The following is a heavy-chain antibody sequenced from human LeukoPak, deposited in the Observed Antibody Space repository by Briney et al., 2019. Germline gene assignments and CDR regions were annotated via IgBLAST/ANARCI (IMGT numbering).Heavy chain of an antibody. CDR1: GFTFSSYW. V-gene: IGHV3-7*01. J-gene: IGHJ3*02. CDR3: ARVQSAARVAFDI. D-gene: IGHD2-2*01. Sequence: QPGGSLRLSCAASGFTFSSYWMAWVRQTPGKGLEWVANIKQDGSEKYYVDSVKGRFTISRDNAKNSLYLQMNSLRAEDTAVYYCARVQSAARVAFDIWGQGTMVTVSS. CDR2: IKQDGSEK.